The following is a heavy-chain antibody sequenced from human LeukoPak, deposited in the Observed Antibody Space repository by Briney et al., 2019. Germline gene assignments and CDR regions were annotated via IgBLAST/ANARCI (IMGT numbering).Heavy chain of an antibody. J-gene: IGHJ4*02. V-gene: IGHV3-9*01. Sequence: GGSLRLPCAASGFTFDDYAMRWVRQAPGEGVEWVSGISWNSGSIGYADSVKGRFTISRDNAKNSLYLQMNSLRAEDPALYYCAKDIRYFDWLPTTFDYWGQGTLVTVSS. CDR1: GFTFDDYA. CDR3: AKDIRYFDWLPTTFDY. D-gene: IGHD3-9*01. CDR2: ISWNSGSI.